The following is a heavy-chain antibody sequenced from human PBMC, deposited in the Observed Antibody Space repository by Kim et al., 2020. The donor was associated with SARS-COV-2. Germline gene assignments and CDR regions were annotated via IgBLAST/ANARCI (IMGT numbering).Heavy chain of an antibody. D-gene: IGHD2-2*01. CDR3: AKGPIAVVPGGKMWLDP. CDR1: GLTFRNYG. CDR2: ISYDGTIQ. Sequence: GGSLRLSCAASGLTFRNYGMHWVRQAPGKGLEWVADISYDGTIQNYGESVEGRFTISRDNSKNTLYLQMNSLRVEDTAVYYCAKGPIAVVPGGKMWLDPWGQGTLVTVSS. J-gene: IGHJ5*02. V-gene: IGHV3-30*18.